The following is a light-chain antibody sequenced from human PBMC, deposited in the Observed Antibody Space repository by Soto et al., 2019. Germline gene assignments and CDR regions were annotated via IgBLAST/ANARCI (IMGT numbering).Light chain of an antibody. V-gene: IGLV1-40*01. CDR2: GNS. J-gene: IGLJ3*02. CDR3: QSYDSSLSGWV. Sequence: QSVLTQPPSVSGAPGQRVTISCTGSSSNIGAGYDVHWYQQLPGTAPKLLIYGNSNRPSGVPDRFSGSKSGTSASLAITGLQAEDEAEYYCQSYDSSLSGWVFGGGTKPTVL. CDR1: SSNIGAGYD.